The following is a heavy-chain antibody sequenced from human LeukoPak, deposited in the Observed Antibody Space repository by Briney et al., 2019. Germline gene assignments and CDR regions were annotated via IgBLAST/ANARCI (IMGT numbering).Heavy chain of an antibody. CDR1: GFTFSSYA. V-gene: IGHV3-30-3*01. Sequence: GGSLRPSCAASGFTFSSYAMHWVRQAPGKGLEWVAVISYDGSNKYYADSVKGRFTISRDNSKNTLYLQMNSLRAEDTAVYYCAKDTFDYWGQGTLVTVSS. CDR2: ISYDGSNK. J-gene: IGHJ4*02. CDR3: AKDTFDY.